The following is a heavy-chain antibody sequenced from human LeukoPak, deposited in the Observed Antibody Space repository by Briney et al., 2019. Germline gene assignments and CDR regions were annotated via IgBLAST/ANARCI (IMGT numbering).Heavy chain of an antibody. Sequence: PGGSLRLSCAASGFTFSSFWMHWVRQAPGKGLVWVSRINPDGSGTNYADSVKGRFTVSRDNAKNTLYLQMNSPRAEDTAVYYCARVNVDTAEWGQGTLVTVSS. CDR2: INPDGSGT. CDR3: ARVNVDTAE. J-gene: IGHJ4*02. CDR1: GFTFSSFW. V-gene: IGHV3-74*01. D-gene: IGHD5-18*01.